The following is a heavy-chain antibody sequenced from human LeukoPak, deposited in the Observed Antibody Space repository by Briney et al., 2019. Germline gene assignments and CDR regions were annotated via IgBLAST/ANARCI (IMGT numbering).Heavy chain of an antibody. CDR3: ARGGYYYDSSAHPLGY. V-gene: IGHV3-74*03. Sequence: GGSLRLSCAASGFTFSSYWMHWVRQAPGKGLIWVSRINSDGSSTTYADSVKGRFTISRDNAKNTLYLQMNSLRAEDTAVYYCARGGYYYDSSAHPLGYWGQGTLVTVSS. CDR2: INSDGSST. CDR1: GFTFSSYW. D-gene: IGHD3-22*01. J-gene: IGHJ4*02.